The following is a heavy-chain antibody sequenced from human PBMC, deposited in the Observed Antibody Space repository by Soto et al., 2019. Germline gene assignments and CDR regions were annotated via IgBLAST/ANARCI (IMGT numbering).Heavy chain of an antibody. Sequence: GGSLRLSCAASGFTFSSYAMSWVRQAPGKGLEWVSAISGSGGSTYYADSVKGRFTISRDNSKNTLYLQMNSLRAEDTAVYYCAKLIAVAGGKTLGAEYFQHWGQGTLVTVSS. CDR3: AKLIAVAGGKTLGAEYFQH. CDR2: ISGSGGST. D-gene: IGHD6-19*01. V-gene: IGHV3-23*01. CDR1: GFTFSSYA. J-gene: IGHJ1*01.